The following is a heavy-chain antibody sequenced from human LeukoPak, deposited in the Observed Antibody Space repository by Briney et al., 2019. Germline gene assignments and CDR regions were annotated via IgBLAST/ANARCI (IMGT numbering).Heavy chain of an antibody. V-gene: IGHV3-23*01. CDR3: GKDRGYDIPYGMDV. D-gene: IGHD5-12*01. CDR2: ISGSGGIT. Sequence: GGSLRLSCAASGFTFSSYATSWVRQAPGKGLEWVSGISGSGGITYFADSVKGRFSIARDNSKNTLYLQMNSLRAEDTAVYYCGKDRGYDIPYGMDVWGQGTTVTVSS. CDR1: GFTFSSYA. J-gene: IGHJ6*02.